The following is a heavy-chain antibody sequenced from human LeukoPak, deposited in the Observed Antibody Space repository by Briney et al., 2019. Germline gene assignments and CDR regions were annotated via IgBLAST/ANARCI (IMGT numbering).Heavy chain of an antibody. Sequence: AASVKVSCKASGYTFTSYAMHWVRQAPGQRLEWMGWINAGNGNTKYSQKFQGRVTITRDTSASTAYMELSSLRSEDTAVYYCARVPSYGYSSSWYFGDAFDIWGQGTMVTVSS. J-gene: IGHJ3*02. CDR2: INAGNGNT. CDR1: GYTFTSYA. D-gene: IGHD6-13*01. CDR3: ARVPSYGYSSSWYFGDAFDI. V-gene: IGHV1-3*01.